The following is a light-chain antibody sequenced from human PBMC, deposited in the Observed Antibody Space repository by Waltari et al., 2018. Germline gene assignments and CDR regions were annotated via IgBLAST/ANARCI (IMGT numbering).Light chain of an antibody. CDR1: RIRRYY. CDR2: GKN. J-gene: IGLJ2*01. CDR3: NSRDSSGLVV. V-gene: IGLV3-19*01. Sequence: SSELTQDPAVSVALGQTVRITCQGDRIRRYYGSWYQQKPGKAPVLVLYGKNNRPSGIPNRFSGSSSGDTASLTITGAQAEDEAAYYCNSRDSSGLVVFGGGTKLTVL.